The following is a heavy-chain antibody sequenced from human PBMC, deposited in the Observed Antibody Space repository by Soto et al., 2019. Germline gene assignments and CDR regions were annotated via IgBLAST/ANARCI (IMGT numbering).Heavy chain of an antibody. CDR3: ARRSGWYGCY. Sequence: SETLSLTCTVSGGSISSSSYYWGWIRQPPGKGLEWIGSIYYSGSTYYNPSLKSRVTISVDTSKNQFSLKLSSVTAADTAVYYCARRSGWYGCYWGQGTLVTVSS. V-gene: IGHV4-39*01. J-gene: IGHJ4*02. D-gene: IGHD6-19*01. CDR1: GGSISSSSYY. CDR2: IYYSGST.